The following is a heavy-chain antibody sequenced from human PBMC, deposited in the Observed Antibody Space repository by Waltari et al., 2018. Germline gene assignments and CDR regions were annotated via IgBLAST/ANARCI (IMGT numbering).Heavy chain of an antibody. CDR1: GGSISSYY. CDR2: IYYSGST. D-gene: IGHD2-21*01. Sequence: QVQLQESGPGLVKPSETLSLTCTVSGGSISSYYWSWIRQPPGKGLEWIGYIYYSGSTNYNPSLKSRVTISVDTSKNQFSLKLSSVTAADTAVYYCARDGGIVVVNDRYYGMDVWGQGTTVTVSS. J-gene: IGHJ6*02. CDR3: ARDGGIVVVNDRYYGMDV. V-gene: IGHV4-59*01.